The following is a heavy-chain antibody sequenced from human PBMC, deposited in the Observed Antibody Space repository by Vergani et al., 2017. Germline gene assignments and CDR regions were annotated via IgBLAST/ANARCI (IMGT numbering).Heavy chain of an antibody. D-gene: IGHD6-19*01. CDR1: GFTFSSYS. CDR3: ARLNRRSSGWDGPSDY. Sequence: EVQLVESGGGLVQPGGSLRLSCAASGFTFSSYSMNWVRQAPGKGLEWVSYISSSSSTIYYADSVKGRFTISRDNAKNSLYLQMNSLRAEDTAVYYCARLNRRSSGWDGPSDYWGQGTLVTVSS. CDR2: ISSSSSTI. J-gene: IGHJ4*02. V-gene: IGHV3-48*01.